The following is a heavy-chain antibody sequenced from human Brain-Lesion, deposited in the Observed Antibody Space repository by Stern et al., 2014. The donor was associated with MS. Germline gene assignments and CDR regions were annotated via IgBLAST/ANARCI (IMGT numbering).Heavy chain of an antibody. CDR2: SDHSGST. V-gene: IGHV4-4*02. Sequence: VQLVESGPGLVKPSGTLSLTCAVSGGSISSSNWWSWVRQSPGKGLEWIGESDHSGSTIYNPSLKSRVTLPEDKPKTRSPLTRGSVTAADTAVYFCARFPASRPHVFDSWGQGTLVTVSS. CDR1: GGSISSSNW. J-gene: IGHJ4*02. CDR3: ARFPASRPHVFDS. D-gene: IGHD6-13*01.